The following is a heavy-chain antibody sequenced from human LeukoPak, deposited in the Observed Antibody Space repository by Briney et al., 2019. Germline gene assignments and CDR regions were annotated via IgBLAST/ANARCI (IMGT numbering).Heavy chain of an antibody. CDR2: RFYSGST. CDR3: ARGVCTSSSCYAGDYGMDV. J-gene: IGHJ6*02. V-gene: IGHV4-59*08. Sequence: PSETLSLTCTVSGGSMSNYYWSWIRQPPGKGLEWIGYRFYSGSTNYNPSLKSRVTISLDTSKSQFSLKVSSVTAADTAVYYCARGVCTSSSCYAGDYGMDVWGRGTTVTVSS. CDR1: GGSMSNYY. D-gene: IGHD2-2*01.